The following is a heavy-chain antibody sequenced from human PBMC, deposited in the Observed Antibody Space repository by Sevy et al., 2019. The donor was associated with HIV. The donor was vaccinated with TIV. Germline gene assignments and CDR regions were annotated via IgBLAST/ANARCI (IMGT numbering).Heavy chain of an antibody. CDR2: ISYDGSNK. V-gene: IGHV3-30-3*01. Sequence: GGSLRLSCAASGFTFSSYAMHWVRQAPGKGLGWVAVISYDGSNKYYADSVKGRFTISRDNSKNTLYLQMNSLRAEDTAVYYCARDVIAAEFDYWGQGTLVTVSS. CDR3: ARDVIAAEFDY. D-gene: IGHD6-13*01. CDR1: GFTFSSYA. J-gene: IGHJ4*02.